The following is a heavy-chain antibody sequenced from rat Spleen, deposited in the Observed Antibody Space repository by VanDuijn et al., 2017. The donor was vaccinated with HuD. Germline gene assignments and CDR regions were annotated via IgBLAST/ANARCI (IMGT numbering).Heavy chain of an antibody. CDR3: ATETNYIYPY. Sequence: EVQLQESGPGLVKPSQSLSLTCSVTGYSITSNYWGWIRKFPGNKMEWMGYISYSGSTSYNPSLKSRISITRDTSKNQFFLQVNSVIIDDTATYYCATETNYIYPYWGQGVMVTLSS. J-gene: IGHJ2*01. CDR1: GYSITSNY. V-gene: IGHV3-1*01. CDR2: ISYSGST. D-gene: IGHD1-2*01.